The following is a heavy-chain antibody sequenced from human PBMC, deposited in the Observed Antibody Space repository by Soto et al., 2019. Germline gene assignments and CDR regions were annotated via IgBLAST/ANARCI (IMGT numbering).Heavy chain of an antibody. V-gene: IGHV1-18*01. CDR3: ADGRMGV. CDR2: ISAYNGNT. Sequence: XSVKVACAASGYPLTSYGISWVRQAPGQGLEWMGWISAYNGNTNYAQKLQGRVTMTTDTSTSTAYMELRSLRSDDKAVYYCADGRMGVSGQGTTVTVSS. CDR1: GYPLTSYG. J-gene: IGHJ6*02.